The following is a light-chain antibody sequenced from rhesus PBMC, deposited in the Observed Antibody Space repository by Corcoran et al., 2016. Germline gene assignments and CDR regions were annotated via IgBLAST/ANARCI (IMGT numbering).Light chain of an antibody. CDR3: LQSYNSPPYS. J-gene: IGKJ2*01. CDR2: QAS. CDR1: ESVSLFGIDL. Sequence: DIVLTQSPASLAVSPGQRATITCRASESVSLFGIDLIHWYQQKAGQPTKLPIFQASNRDTGDPARFSGSGSGTDFTLTINPVEADDAADYYCLQSYNSPPYSFGQGTKVEIK. V-gene: IGKV7-13*01.